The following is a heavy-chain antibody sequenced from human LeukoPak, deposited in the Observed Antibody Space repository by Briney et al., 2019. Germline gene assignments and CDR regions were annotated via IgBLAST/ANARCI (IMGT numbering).Heavy chain of an antibody. CDR3: ARDVTPLSYYFDY. V-gene: IGHV1-46*03. J-gene: IGHJ4*02. CDR2: INPSSGST. D-gene: IGHD2-21*02. Sequence: ASVKVSCKASGYTFTRYYMHWVRHAPGQGLEWMGIINPSSGSTSYAQKFQGRVTMTRDTSTSTVYMELSRLRREDTAVSYCARDVTPLSYYFDYWGWGAPGTVSS. CDR1: GYTFTRYY.